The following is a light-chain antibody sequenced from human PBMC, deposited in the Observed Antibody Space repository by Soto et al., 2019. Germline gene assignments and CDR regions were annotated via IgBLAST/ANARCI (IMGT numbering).Light chain of an antibody. CDR1: NSNIGPGYD. Sequence: QSVLTQPPSVSGAPGQRVTISCIGSNSNIGPGYDVHWYLQIPGTSPKLLIYGTINRPSGVPDRFPGSKSGTTASPAITGVPTEDVGVYYCQSYESGLSDPLFGGGTKLTVL. CDR3: QSYESGLSDPL. V-gene: IGLV1-40*01. J-gene: IGLJ2*01. CDR2: GTI.